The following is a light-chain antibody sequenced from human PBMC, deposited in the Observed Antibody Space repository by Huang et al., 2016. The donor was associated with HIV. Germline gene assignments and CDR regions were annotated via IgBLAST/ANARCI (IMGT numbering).Light chain of an antibody. CDR3: QQYHGIPWT. J-gene: IGKJ1*01. V-gene: IGKV1-NL1*01. CDR1: QGIGNS. CDR2: ATS. Sequence: DIQMTQSPSSLSASVGDRVTITCRASQGIGNSLAWYQQKPEKAPRLLLYATSRLESGLPSRCSGSGSGTHYTLTISNLQPEDIASYYCQQYHGIPWTVGQGTKVEIK.